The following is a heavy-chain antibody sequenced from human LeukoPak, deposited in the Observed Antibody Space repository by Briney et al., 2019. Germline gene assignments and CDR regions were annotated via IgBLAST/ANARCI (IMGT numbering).Heavy chain of an antibody. D-gene: IGHD2-21*01. V-gene: IGHV3-7*01. Sequence: GGSLRLSCAASGFTFSSYWMSWVRQAPGKGLEWVANIKQDGSEKYYVDSVKGRFTISRDNAKNSLYLQMNSLRAEDTAVYYCARRPYCGGDCYSYYYHYYMDVWGKGTTVTVSS. CDR1: GFTFSSYW. CDR3: ARRPYCGGDCYSYYYHYYMDV. J-gene: IGHJ6*03. CDR2: IKQDGSEK.